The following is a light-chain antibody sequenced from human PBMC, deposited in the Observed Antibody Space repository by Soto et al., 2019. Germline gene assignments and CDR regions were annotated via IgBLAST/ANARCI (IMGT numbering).Light chain of an antibody. CDR3: QQYNSPYMYT. Sequence: DIQMTQSPSTLSASVGDRVTITSRASQSISSWLAWYQQKPGKAPKLLIYDASSLESGVPSRFSGSGSGTEFTLTISSLQPDDFATYYCQQYNSPYMYTFGQGTKLEIK. J-gene: IGKJ2*01. CDR1: QSISSW. V-gene: IGKV1-5*01. CDR2: DAS.